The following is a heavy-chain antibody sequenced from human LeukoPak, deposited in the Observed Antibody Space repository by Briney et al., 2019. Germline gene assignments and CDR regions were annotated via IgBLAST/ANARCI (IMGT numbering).Heavy chain of an antibody. CDR3: ARRGVTLRYFDL. CDR1: GGSISSGGYY. Sequence: PSETLSLTCTVSGGSISSGGYYWSWIRQPPGKGLEWIGYIYHSGSTYYNPSLKSRVTISVDRSKNQFSLKLSSVTAADTAVYYCARRGVTLRYFDLWGRGTLVTVSS. J-gene: IGHJ2*01. V-gene: IGHV4-30-2*01. D-gene: IGHD3-10*01. CDR2: IYHSGST.